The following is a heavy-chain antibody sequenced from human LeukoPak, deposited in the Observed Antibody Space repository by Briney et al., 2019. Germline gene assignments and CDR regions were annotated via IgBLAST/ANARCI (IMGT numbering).Heavy chain of an antibody. J-gene: IGHJ5*02. D-gene: IGHD6-6*01. CDR1: GFTFSSYG. CDR3: AKGPRFGQLPFDP. V-gene: IGHV3-30*18. Sequence: GRSLRLSCAASGFTFSSYGMHWVRQAPGKGLEWVAVISYDGSNKYYADSVKGRFTISRDNSKNTLYLQMNSLRAEDTAVYYCAKGPRFGQLPFDPWGQGTLVTVSS. CDR2: ISYDGSNK.